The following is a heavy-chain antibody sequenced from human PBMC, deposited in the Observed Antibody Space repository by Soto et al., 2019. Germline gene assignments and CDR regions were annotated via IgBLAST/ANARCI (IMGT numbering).Heavy chain of an antibody. CDR1: GYTFTSYA. Sequence: ASVKVSCKASGYTFTSYAMHWVRQAPGQRLEWMGWINAGNGNTKYSQKFQGRVTITRDTSASTAYMELSSLRSEDTAVYYCARGNFYYLTGDHNGLFASWGRGS. V-gene: IGHV1-3*01. D-gene: IGHD3-9*01. CDR2: INAGNGNT. CDR3: ARGNFYYLTGDHNGLFAS. J-gene: IGHJ5*02.